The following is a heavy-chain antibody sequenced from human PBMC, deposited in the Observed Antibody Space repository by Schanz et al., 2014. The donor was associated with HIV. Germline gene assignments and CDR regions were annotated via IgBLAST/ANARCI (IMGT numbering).Heavy chain of an antibody. CDR2: IKEDGIEK. CDR3: AKSNGGDTAVVQYYFDY. CDR1: GFRFRSYW. D-gene: IGHD5-18*01. J-gene: IGHJ4*02. V-gene: IGHV3-7*01. Sequence: DVQLVESGGSLVQPGGSLRLSCAASGFRFRSYWMSWVRQAPGKGLEWVANIKEDGIEKYYVDSVKGRFTISRDNAKNSLYLNMYSLRAEDTALYFCAKSNGGDTAVVQYYFDYWGQGTLVTVSS.